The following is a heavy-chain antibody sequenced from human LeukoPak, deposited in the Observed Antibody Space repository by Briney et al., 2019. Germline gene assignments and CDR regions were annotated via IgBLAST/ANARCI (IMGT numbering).Heavy chain of an antibody. D-gene: IGHD3-22*01. CDR2: IWYDGSNK. V-gene: IGHV3-33*01. Sequence: PGGSLRLSCAASGFTFSSYGMHWVRQAPGKGLEWVAVIWYDGSNKYYADSVKGRFTISRDNSKNTLYLKMISLRAEDTAVYYCARGSAYYYDSSGYYGGDYWGQGTLVTVSS. CDR1: GFTFSSYG. J-gene: IGHJ4*02. CDR3: ARGSAYYYDSSGYYGGDY.